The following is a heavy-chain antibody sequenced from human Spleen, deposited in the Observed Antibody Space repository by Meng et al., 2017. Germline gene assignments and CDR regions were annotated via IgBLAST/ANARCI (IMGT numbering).Heavy chain of an antibody. CDR3: ARGSRPRQRASSGSFLVY. D-gene: IGHD3-10*01. CDR2: INDSGNT. Sequence: SETLSLTCAVYGGSLSGYYWSWIRQSPGKGLEWIGEINDSGNTNYSPYLKSRVTISGEISMNQFSLNLSYVTAADTAVYFCARGSRPRQRASSGSFLVYWGQGTQVTVSS. J-gene: IGHJ4*02. CDR1: GGSLSGYY. V-gene: IGHV4-34*01.